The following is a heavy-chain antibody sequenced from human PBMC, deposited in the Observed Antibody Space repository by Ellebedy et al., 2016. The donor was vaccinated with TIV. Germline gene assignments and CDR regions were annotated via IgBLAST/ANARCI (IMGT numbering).Heavy chain of an antibody. V-gene: IGHV3-21*01. CDR3: AGDCYYYGMDV. Sequence: GGSLRLSXAASGFTFSSYSMNWVRQAPGKGLEWVSSISSSSSYIYYADSVKGRFTISRDNAKNSLYLQMNSLRAEDTAVYYCAGDCYYYGMDVWGQGTTVTVSS. CDR2: ISSSSSYI. J-gene: IGHJ6*02. CDR1: GFTFSSYS.